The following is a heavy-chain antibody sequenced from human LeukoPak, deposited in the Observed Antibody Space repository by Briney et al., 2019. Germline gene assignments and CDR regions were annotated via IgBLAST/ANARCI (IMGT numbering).Heavy chain of an antibody. CDR2: INHSGST. Sequence: SETLSLTCAVYGGSFSGYYWSWIRQPPGKGLEWIGEINHSGSTYYNPSLKSRVTISVDTSKNQFSLKLSSVTAADTAVYYCARRRRNGDYGYWGQGTLVTVSS. CDR1: GGSFSGYY. J-gene: IGHJ4*02. CDR3: ARRRRNGDYGY. D-gene: IGHD4-17*01. V-gene: IGHV4-34*01.